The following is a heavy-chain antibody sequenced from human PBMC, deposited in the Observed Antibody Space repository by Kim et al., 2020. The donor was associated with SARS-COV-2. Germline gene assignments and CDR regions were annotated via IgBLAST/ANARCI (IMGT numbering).Heavy chain of an antibody. J-gene: IGHJ4*02. CDR2: LTPIFGTA. Sequence: SVKVSCTVSGGTFSDYAISWVRQAPGQGLECLGALTPIFGTANHAQQFQGRLTITADESTSTAYMELSSLRPDDTALYYCTRQGDLSSLFEYWGQGTLV. V-gene: IGHV1-69*13. CDR1: GGTFSDYA. D-gene: IGHD3-16*01. CDR3: TRQGDLSSLFEY.